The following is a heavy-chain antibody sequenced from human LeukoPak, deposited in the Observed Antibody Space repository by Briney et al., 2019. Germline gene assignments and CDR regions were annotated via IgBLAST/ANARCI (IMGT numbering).Heavy chain of an antibody. V-gene: IGHV4-34*01. CDR2: INHSGST. Sequence: SETLSLTCAVYGGSFSGYYWSWIRQPPGKGLEWIGEINHSGSTNYNPSLKSRVTISVDTSKNQFSLKLGSVTAADTAVYYCARGLSPRINMVRGVRPPFRGVFDYWGQGTLVTVSS. D-gene: IGHD3-10*01. CDR1: GGSFSGYY. J-gene: IGHJ4*02. CDR3: ARGLSPRINMVRGVRPPFRGVFDY.